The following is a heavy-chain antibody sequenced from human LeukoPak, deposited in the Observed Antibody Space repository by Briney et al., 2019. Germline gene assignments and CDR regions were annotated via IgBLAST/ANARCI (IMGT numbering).Heavy chain of an antibody. Sequence: PGGSLRLSCAASGFTVSSNYMSWVRQAPGKGLEWVSVIYSGGSTYYAGSVKGRFTIPRDNSKNTLYLQMNSLRAEDTAVYYCARDPLTGFDYWGQGTLVTVSS. CDR1: GFTVSSNY. D-gene: IGHD3-9*01. J-gene: IGHJ4*02. CDR2: IYSGGST. V-gene: IGHV3-66*01. CDR3: ARDPLTGFDY.